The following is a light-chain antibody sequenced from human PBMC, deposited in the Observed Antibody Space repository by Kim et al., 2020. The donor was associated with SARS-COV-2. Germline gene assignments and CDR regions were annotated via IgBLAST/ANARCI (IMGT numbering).Light chain of an antibody. V-gene: IGKV1-5*01. Sequence: GDRVTITCRASQSISSWLAWYQQKPGKAPKLLIYDASSLESVVPSRFSGSGSGTEFTLTISSLQPDDFATYYCQQYNSYWTFGQGTKV. J-gene: IGKJ1*01. CDR2: DAS. CDR1: QSISSW. CDR3: QQYNSYWT.